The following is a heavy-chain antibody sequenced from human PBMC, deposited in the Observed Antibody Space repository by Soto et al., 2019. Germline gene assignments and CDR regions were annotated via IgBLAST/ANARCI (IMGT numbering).Heavy chain of an antibody. Sequence: GGSLRLSCAASGFTFSSYEMNWVRQAPGKGLEWVSYISSSGSTIYYADSVKGRFTISRDNAKNSLYLQMNSLRAEDMAVYYCARDSPQYYYDSSGYPPRLDYWGQGTLVTVSS. D-gene: IGHD3-22*01. V-gene: IGHV3-48*03. CDR2: ISSSGSTI. J-gene: IGHJ4*02. CDR1: GFTFSSYE. CDR3: ARDSPQYYYDSSGYPPRLDY.